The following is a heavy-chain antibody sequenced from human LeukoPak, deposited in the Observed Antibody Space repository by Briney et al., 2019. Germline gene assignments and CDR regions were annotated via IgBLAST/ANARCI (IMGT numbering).Heavy chain of an antibody. CDR1: GGSFSGYY. J-gene: IGHJ4*02. CDR3: ARAKPKNMVRGLIMRRESRYYFDY. CDR2: ISSSGSTI. D-gene: IGHD3-10*01. V-gene: IGHV3-11*01. Sequence: LSLTCAVYGGSFSGYYWSWIRQAPGKGLEWVSYISSSGSTIYYADSVKGRFTISRDNSKSTLYIQMNSLRAEDTAVYYCARAKPKNMVRGLIMRRESRYYFDYWGQGTLVTVSS.